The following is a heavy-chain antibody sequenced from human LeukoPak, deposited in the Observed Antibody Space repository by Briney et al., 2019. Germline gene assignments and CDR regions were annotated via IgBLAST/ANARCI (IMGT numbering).Heavy chain of an antibody. V-gene: IGHV4-39*07. J-gene: IGHJ3*02. CDR2: IYYSGST. Sequence: SETLSLTCTVSGGSISSSSYYWGWIRQPPGKGLEWIGSIYYSGSTYYNPSLKSRVTISVDTSKNQFSLKLSSVTAADTAVYYCARDPQGPPPLVVPAASDAFDIWGQGTMVTVSS. D-gene: IGHD2-2*01. CDR3: ARDPQGPPPLVVPAASDAFDI. CDR1: GGSISSSSYY.